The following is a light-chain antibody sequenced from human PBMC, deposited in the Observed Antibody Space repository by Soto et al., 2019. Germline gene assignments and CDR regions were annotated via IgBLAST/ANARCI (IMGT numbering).Light chain of an antibody. CDR2: GAS. V-gene: IGKV3-20*01. J-gene: IGKJ1*01. Sequence: EIVLTQSPGTLSLSPGERATPSCRASQSVSTTYLAWYQQKPGQAPRLLIYGASSRATGIPDRFSGSGSGTDFTLTISRLEPEDLAVYYCQQYGSSRTFGQGTKVEIK. CDR3: QQYGSSRT. CDR1: QSVSTTY.